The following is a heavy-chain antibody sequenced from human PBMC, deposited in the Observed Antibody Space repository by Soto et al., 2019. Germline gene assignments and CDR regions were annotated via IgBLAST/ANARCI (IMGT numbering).Heavy chain of an antibody. CDR3: TRAMTSRGMAL. J-gene: IGHJ6*02. Sequence: QVQLVQSGAEVKKPGASVKVSCKASGYTFTSYDINWVRQATGQGLEWMGWMNPNSGTTGYAQKVQGRVTMTRNTAISTASRELSSLRSADPAAYYCTRAMTSRGMALWGQGPTVTVSS. CDR2: MNPNSGTT. CDR1: GYTFTSYD. V-gene: IGHV1-8*01.